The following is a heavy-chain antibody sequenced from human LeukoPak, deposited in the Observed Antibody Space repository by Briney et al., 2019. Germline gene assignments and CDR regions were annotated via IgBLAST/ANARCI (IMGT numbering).Heavy chain of an antibody. V-gene: IGHV4-39*07. D-gene: IGHD3-22*01. Sequence: PSETLSLTCTVSGGSIRSSYYYWGWIRQPPGKGLEWIGSIYDSGSTYYNPSLKSRVTISVDTSKNQFSLKLSSVTAADTAVYYCARSYYYDSSGYEYFQHWGQGTLVTVSS. CDR3: ARSYYYDSSGYEYFQH. CDR2: IYDSGST. CDR1: GGSIRSSYYY. J-gene: IGHJ1*01.